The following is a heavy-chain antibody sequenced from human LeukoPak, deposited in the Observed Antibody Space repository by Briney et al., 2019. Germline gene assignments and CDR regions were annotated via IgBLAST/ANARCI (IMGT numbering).Heavy chain of an antibody. J-gene: IGHJ3*02. CDR1: GFTFDDYG. CDR2: ISSSSSYI. Sequence: GGSLRLSCAASGFTFDDYGMTWVRQAPGKGLEWVSSISSSSSYIYYADSVKGRFTISRDNAKNSLYLQMNSLRAEDTAVYYCARERTVPDPYDAFDIWGQGTMVTVSS. V-gene: IGHV3-21*01. CDR3: ARERTVPDPYDAFDI. D-gene: IGHD1-1*01.